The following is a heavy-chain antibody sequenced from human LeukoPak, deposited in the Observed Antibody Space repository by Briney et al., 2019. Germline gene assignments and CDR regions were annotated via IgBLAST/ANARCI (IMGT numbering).Heavy chain of an antibody. D-gene: IGHD5-18*01. J-gene: IGHJ4*02. CDR3: ARGGYSYAWELFDY. Sequence: GGSLRLSCAASGFTFSSYGMNWVRQAPRKGLEWISYISHSGSAIYYADSLRGRFTISRDNAKNSLYLQMNSLRDEDTAVYYCARGGYSYAWELFDYWGQGTLVTVSS. CDR2: ISHSGSAI. CDR1: GFTFSSYG. V-gene: IGHV3-48*02.